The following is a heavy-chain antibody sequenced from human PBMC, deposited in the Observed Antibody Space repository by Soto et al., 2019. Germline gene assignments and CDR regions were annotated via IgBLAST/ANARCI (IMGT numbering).Heavy chain of an antibody. CDR3: ARRYCRSGDCYSDY. CDR2: IKPGDSDT. Sequence: VESLKISCEGSDYNFATYWVAWVRQMPGAGLEWVGMIKPGDSDTRYNPSFQGRVTISADKSTNTAYLKWRSLKASDTAIYFCARRYCRSGDCYSDYWGQGALVTVSS. D-gene: IGHD2-21*01. J-gene: IGHJ4*02. CDR1: DYNFATYW. V-gene: IGHV5-51*01.